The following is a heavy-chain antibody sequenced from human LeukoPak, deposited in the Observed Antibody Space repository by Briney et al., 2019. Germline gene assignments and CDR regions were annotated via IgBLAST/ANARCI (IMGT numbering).Heavy chain of an antibody. Sequence: ASVKVSCKASRYTFTSYGISWVRQAPGQGLEWGGWVSAYNGNTNYAQKLQGRVTMTTDTSTSTAYMELRSLRSDDTAVYNGARGGYCSGGSCYAFDYWGQGTLVTVSS. J-gene: IGHJ4*02. D-gene: IGHD2-15*01. CDR1: RYTFTSYG. CDR2: VSAYNGNT. V-gene: IGHV1-18*01. CDR3: ARGGYCSGGSCYAFDY.